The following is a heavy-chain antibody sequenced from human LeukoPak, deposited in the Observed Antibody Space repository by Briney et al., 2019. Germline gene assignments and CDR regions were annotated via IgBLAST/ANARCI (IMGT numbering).Heavy chain of an antibody. J-gene: IGHJ4*02. CDR3: AKAPGGGSNSYRMDY. D-gene: IGHD3-16*02. CDR2: ISYDGGNK. CDR1: GLTFDDYG. V-gene: IGHV3-30*18. Sequence: GGSLRLSCVASGLTFDDYGMSWVRQAPGKGLEWVAVISYDGGNKYYADSVKGRFTISRDNSKNTLYLQMNSLRAEDTAVYYCAKAPGGGSNSYRMDYWGQGTLVTVSS.